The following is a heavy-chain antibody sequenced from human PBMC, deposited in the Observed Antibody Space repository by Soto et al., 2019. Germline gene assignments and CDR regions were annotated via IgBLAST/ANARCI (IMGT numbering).Heavy chain of an antibody. CDR2: IYYSGST. V-gene: IGHV4-31*03. D-gene: IGHD5-18*01. Sequence: PSETLSLTCTVSGDSISSGGSYWSWVRQHPGEGLEWFGYIYYSGSTYYNPSLKSRVTISVDTSNNQFSLKLSSVTAADTAMYYCARVYTSVASQPFDHWGQGTLVTVSS. CDR3: ARVYTSVASQPFDH. CDR1: GDSISSGGSY. J-gene: IGHJ4*02.